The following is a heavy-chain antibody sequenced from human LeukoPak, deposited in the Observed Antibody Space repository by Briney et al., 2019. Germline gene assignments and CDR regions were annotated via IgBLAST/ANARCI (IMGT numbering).Heavy chain of an antibody. CDR3: ARHVSFIGGSSSSYTAFDY. CDR1: GGSISNYY. CDR2: TYYTGST. V-gene: IGHV4-59*08. Sequence: SETLSLTCTVSGGSISNYYWSWIRQPPGAGLEWIGYTYYTGSTSYNPSLKSRVTLSVDTSKSQFSLKLSSVTAADTAVYYCARHVSFIGGSSSSYTAFDYWGREPWSPSPQ. D-gene: IGHD2-2*02. J-gene: IGHJ4*02.